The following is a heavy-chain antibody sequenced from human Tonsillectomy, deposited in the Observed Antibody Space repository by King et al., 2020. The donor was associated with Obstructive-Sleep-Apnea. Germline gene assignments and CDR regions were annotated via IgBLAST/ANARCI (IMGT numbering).Heavy chain of an antibody. CDR1: GFTFSSYG. Sequence: VQLVESGGGVVQPGRSLRLSCAASGFTFSSYGMHWVRQAPGKGLEWVAVISYDGSNKYYADSVKGRFTISRDNSKNTLYLQMNSLRAEDTAVYYCAKDRRWLGGSYCCGMDVWGQGTTVTVSS. J-gene: IGHJ6*02. V-gene: IGHV3-30*18. CDR3: AKDRRWLGGSYCCGMDV. CDR2: ISYDGSNK. D-gene: IGHD6-19*01.